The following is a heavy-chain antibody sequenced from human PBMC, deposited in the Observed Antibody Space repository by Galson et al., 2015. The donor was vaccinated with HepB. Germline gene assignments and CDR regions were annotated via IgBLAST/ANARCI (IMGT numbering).Heavy chain of an antibody. V-gene: IGHV3-48*01. CDR2: ISSSSSTI. CDR1: GFTFSSYS. J-gene: IGHJ5*02. D-gene: IGHD3-22*01. Sequence: SLRLSCAASGFTFSSYSMNWVRQAPGKGLEWVSYISSSSSTIYYADSVEGRFTISRDNAKNSLYLQMNSLRAEDTAVYYCARDYSRYYYDSSGYYYAWGQGTLVTVSS. CDR3: ARDYSRYYYDSSGYYYA.